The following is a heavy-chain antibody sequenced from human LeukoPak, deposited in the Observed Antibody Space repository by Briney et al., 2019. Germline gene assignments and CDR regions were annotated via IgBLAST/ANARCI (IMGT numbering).Heavy chain of an antibody. D-gene: IGHD5-24*01. Sequence: GGSLRLSCAASGFTCSDFYMSGIRQAPGQGLEWVSYISSSGSTIYYAVSVKGRFTISRDNAKNSLYLQMNSLRAEDTAVYYCASQDGYGPFDYWGQGTLVTVSS. CDR3: ASQDGYGPFDY. CDR2: ISSSGSTI. V-gene: IGHV3-11*01. CDR1: GFTCSDFY. J-gene: IGHJ4*02.